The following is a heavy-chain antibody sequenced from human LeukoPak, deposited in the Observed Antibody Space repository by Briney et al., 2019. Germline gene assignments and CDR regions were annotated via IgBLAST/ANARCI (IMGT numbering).Heavy chain of an antibody. CDR1: GFSLSTRGAG. CDR2: IYWDDDK. D-gene: IGHD6-6*01. CDR3: AHTPGSSSSRVWFDP. Sequence: SGPTLMNPTPALTLTFTFSGFSLSTRGAGEGWIRQPPGKALEWLTLIYWDDDKRYTPSLNSRLTITNDTSNNQVLLTMTNMDPVDTATYYCAHTPGSSSSRVWFDPWGQGTLVTVSS. V-gene: IGHV2-5*02. J-gene: IGHJ5*02.